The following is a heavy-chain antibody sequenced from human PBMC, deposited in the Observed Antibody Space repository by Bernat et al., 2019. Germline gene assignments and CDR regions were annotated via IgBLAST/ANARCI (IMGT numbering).Heavy chain of an antibody. J-gene: IGHJ4*02. CDR1: GFTFGDYA. V-gene: IGHV3-49*05. D-gene: IGHD2-2*01. CDR3: TRAEGIVVVPAAGYYYY. Sequence: EVQLVESGGGLVKPGRSLRLSCTASGFTFGDYAMSWFRQAPGKGLEWVGFIRSKAYGGTTEYAASMKGRFTISRDDSKSIAYLQMNSLKTEDTAVYYCTRAEGIVVVPAAGYYYYWGQGTLVTVSS. CDR2: IRSKAYGGTT.